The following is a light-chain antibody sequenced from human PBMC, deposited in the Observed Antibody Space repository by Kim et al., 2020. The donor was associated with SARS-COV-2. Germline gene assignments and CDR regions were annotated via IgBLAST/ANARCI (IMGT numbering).Light chain of an antibody. Sequence: EIVLTQSPGTLSLSPGERATLSCRASQSVSSSYLAWYQQKPGQAPRLLIYGASSRATGIPDRFSGSGSGTDFTLTISRLEPEDFAVYYCQQYGSSHTFGQGTRLKIK. CDR3: QQYGSSHT. J-gene: IGKJ5*01. CDR2: GAS. V-gene: IGKV3-20*01. CDR1: QSVSSSY.